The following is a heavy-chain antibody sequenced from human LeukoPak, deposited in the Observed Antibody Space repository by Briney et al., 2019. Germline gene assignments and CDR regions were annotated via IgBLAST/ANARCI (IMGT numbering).Heavy chain of an antibody. J-gene: IGHJ6*03. Sequence: GGSLRLSCAASGFTFSSYSMNWVRQAPGKGLEWVSSISSSSSYIYYADSVKGRFTISRDNAKNSLYLQMNSLRAEDTAVYYCARDASLEWPKYYYCYMDVWGKGTTVTVSS. CDR2: ISSSSSYI. CDR3: ARDASLEWPKYYYCYMDV. D-gene: IGHD3-3*02. CDR1: GFTFSSYS. V-gene: IGHV3-21*06.